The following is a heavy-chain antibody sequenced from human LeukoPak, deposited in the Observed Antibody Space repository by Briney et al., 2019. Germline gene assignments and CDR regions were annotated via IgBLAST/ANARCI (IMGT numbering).Heavy chain of an antibody. CDR1: GYTFTSYD. CDR3: ARKHSSGYYLRDYYYYMDV. D-gene: IGHD3-22*01. V-gene: IGHV1-8*01. CDR2: MNPNSGNT. Sequence: GASVKVSCKASGYTFTSYDINWVRQATGQGLEWMGWMNPNSGNTGYAQKFQGRVTITRNTSISTAYMELSSLRSEDTAVYYCARKHSSGYYLRDYYYYMDVWGKGTTVTVSS. J-gene: IGHJ6*03.